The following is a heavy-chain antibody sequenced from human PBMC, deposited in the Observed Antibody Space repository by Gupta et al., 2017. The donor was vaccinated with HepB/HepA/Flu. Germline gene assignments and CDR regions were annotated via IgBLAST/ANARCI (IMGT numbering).Heavy chain of an antibody. CDR2: IKQDGSEK. CDR3: ARDSSSWDGMDV. CDR1: GFTFSSYW. V-gene: IGHV3-7*01. D-gene: IGHD6-13*01. J-gene: IGHJ6*02. Sequence: EGQLVESVGGLVQPGGSLRLSCAAYGFTFSSYWMSWVRQAPGKGLEWVDNIKQDGSEKYYVDSVKGRFTISRDNAKNSLYLQMNSLRAEDTAVYYCARDSSSWDGMDVWGQGTTVTVSS.